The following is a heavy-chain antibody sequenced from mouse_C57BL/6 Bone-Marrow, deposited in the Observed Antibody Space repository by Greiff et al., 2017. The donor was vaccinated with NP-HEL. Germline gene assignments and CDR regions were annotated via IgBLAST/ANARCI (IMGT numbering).Heavy chain of an antibody. CDR1: GYTFTGYW. J-gene: IGHJ1*03. CDR2: ILPGSGST. V-gene: IGHV1-9*01. Sequence: QVQLQQSGAELMKPGASVKLSCKATGYTFTGYWIEWVKQRPGHGLEWIGEILPGSGSTNYNEKFKGKATLTADTSSNTAYMQLSSLTAEDSAICCSARRGRYRYYYGRDYDVWGTGTTVTVSS. D-gene: IGHD1-1*01. CDR3: ARRGRYRYYYGRDYDV.